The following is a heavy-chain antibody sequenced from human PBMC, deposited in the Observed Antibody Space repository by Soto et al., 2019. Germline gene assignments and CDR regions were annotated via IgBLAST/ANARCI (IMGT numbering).Heavy chain of an antibody. J-gene: IGHJ6*02. Sequence: ASVKVSCKASGYTFTSYAMHWVRQAPGQRLEWMGWINAGNGNTKYSQKFQGRVTITRDTSTSTVYMELRSLRSDDTAVYYCAREGVAPYYYYGMDVWGQGTPVTVSS. CDR2: INAGNGNT. CDR3: AREGVAPYYYYGMDV. CDR1: GYTFTSYA. D-gene: IGHD5-12*01. V-gene: IGHV1-3*01.